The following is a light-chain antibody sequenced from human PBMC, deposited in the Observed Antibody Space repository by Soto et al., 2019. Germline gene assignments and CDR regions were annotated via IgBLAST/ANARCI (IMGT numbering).Light chain of an antibody. Sequence: EIVMTQSPATLSVSPGERDTISCRARQSVRSNLSWYQQKPGQTPKLLIYVASTRATGIPARFSGSGSWTEFTLTISSLQSEDFAVYYCQQYNVWPLTFGGGTKVEFK. V-gene: IGKV3-15*01. CDR2: VAS. CDR3: QQYNVWPLT. J-gene: IGKJ4*01. CDR1: QSVRSN.